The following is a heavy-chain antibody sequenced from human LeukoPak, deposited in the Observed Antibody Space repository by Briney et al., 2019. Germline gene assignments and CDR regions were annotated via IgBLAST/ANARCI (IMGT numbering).Heavy chain of an antibody. J-gene: IGHJ3*02. CDR1: GGSISSYY. D-gene: IGHD3-22*01. V-gene: IGHV4-59*01. CDR2: IYYSGST. CDR3: ARVDSSVDAFDI. Sequence: SETLSLTCTVSGGSISSYYWSWIRQPPGKGLEWIGYIYYSGSTNYNPSLKSRVTISVDTSKNQFSLKLSSVTAADTAVYYCARVDSSVDAFDIWDQGPMVTVSS.